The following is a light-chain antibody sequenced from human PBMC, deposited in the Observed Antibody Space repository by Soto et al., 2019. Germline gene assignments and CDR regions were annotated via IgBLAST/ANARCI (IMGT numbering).Light chain of an antibody. CDR3: QKRSTLFT. Sequence: EIVLTQSPATLSLSPGERATLSCRASQSVSSYLAWYQQKPGQAPRRLIYDASNRATGIPARFSGSGSGTDFTLTIRSLEPEDFAVYYCQKRSTLFTFGPGTKVDIK. CDR2: DAS. V-gene: IGKV3-11*01. CDR1: QSVSSY. J-gene: IGKJ3*01.